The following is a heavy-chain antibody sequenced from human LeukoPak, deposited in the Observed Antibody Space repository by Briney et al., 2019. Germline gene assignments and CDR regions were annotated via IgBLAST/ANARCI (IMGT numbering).Heavy chain of an antibody. V-gene: IGHV1-46*01. CDR2: INPSGGST. Sequence: ASVKVSCKASGYTFTTYGINWVRQAPGQGLEWMGIINPSGGSTTYPQKFQGRVTMTRDTSTSTVYMELSSLRSEDTAVYYCAKDIAQQPGRAEYFQHWGQGTLVTVSS. CDR3: AKDIAQQPGRAEYFQH. D-gene: IGHD6-13*01. J-gene: IGHJ1*01. CDR1: GYTFTTYG.